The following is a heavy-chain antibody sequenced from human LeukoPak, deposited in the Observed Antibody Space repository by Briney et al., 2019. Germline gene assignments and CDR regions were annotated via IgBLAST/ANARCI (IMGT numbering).Heavy chain of an antibody. V-gene: IGHV1-69*13. J-gene: IGHJ4*02. CDR1: GDTFNSYD. Sequence: SVKVSCKASGASGDTFNSYDFSWLRQAPVQGLQWMGGIIPIYGTAKYTEKFQGRVTITADESTSTAYMELSSLRSEDTAVYYCARALYTENSYFDYWGQGTLVTDSS. CDR2: IIPIYGTA. CDR3: ARALYTENSYFDY. D-gene: IGHD4-11*01.